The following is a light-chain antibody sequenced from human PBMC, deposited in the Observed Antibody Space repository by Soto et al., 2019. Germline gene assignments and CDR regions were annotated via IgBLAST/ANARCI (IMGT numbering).Light chain of an antibody. J-gene: IGKJ1*01. CDR3: QQSYSTPGT. CDR1: QSISSY. Sequence: DIQMTQSPSSLSASVGDRVTITCRPSQSISSYLNWYQQKPGKAPKLLIYAASSLQSGVPSRFSGSGSGTDFTLTISSLQPEDFATYYGQQSYSTPGTFGQGTKVEIK. V-gene: IGKV1-39*01. CDR2: AAS.